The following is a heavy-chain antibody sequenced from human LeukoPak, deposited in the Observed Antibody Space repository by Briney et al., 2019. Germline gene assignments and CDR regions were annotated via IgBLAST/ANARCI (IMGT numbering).Heavy chain of an antibody. J-gene: IGHJ4*02. D-gene: IGHD6-19*01. CDR1: GFTFDDYA. V-gene: IGHV3-43*02. Sequence: GGSLRLSCATSGFTFDDYAMHWVRQAPGQGLEWVSLISVDGGSRNYADSVKGRFTISRDNSKNSLYMQMNSLRSEDTALYYCAKAVTTLSPYFDYWGQGTLVTVSS. CDR2: ISVDGGSR. CDR3: AKAVTTLSPYFDY.